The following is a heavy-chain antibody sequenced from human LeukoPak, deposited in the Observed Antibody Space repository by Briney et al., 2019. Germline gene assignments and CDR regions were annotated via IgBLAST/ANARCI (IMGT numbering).Heavy chain of an antibody. CDR3: AKAWSGTVGFDI. V-gene: IGHV3-30*18. J-gene: IGHJ3*02. D-gene: IGHD3/OR15-3a*01. CDR2: ISYDGSNK. CDR1: GFTFSSYG. Sequence: GGSLRLSCAASGFTFSSYGMHWVRQAPGKGLEWVAVISYDGSNKYYADSVKGRFTISRDNSKNTLYLHMNSLRAEDTAVYYCAKAWSGTVGFDIWGQGTVVTVSS.